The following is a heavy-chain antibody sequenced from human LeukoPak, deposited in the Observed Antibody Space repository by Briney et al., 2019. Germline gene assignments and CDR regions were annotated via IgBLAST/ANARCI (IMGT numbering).Heavy chain of an antibody. CDR2: IYYSGSI. CDR1: GYSISSSNW. Sequence: SETLSLTCAVSGYSISSSNWWGWIRQPPGKGLEWIGYIYYSGSIYYNPSLKSRVTMSVDTSKNQFSLKLSSVTAADTAVYCCARVVWLPQYYYYYMDVWGKGTTVTVSS. V-gene: IGHV4-28*05. D-gene: IGHD3-16*01. CDR3: ARVVWLPQYYYYYMDV. J-gene: IGHJ6*03.